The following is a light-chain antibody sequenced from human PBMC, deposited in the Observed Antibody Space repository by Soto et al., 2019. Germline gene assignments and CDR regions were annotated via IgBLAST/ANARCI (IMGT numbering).Light chain of an antibody. Sequence: SALTQPASVSGSPGQSITISCTGTISDAGGYNYVSWYQQHPGKAPKLMIYDVSNRPSGVSNRFSGSKSGNTASLTISGLQAEDEADYYCSSYTSSSTPLCVFGTGTKVTVL. J-gene: IGLJ1*01. CDR1: ISDAGGYNY. CDR2: DVS. V-gene: IGLV2-14*01. CDR3: SSYTSSSTPLCV.